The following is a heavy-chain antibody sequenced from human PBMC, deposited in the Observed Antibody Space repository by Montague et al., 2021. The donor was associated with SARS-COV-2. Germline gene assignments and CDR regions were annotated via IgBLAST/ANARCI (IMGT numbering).Heavy chain of an antibody. V-gene: IGHV3-74*01. CDR1: GFTFRSYW. CDR3: ARSIGDFWSGYEDYYSAMGV. CDR2: INSDGSST. Sequence: SLRLSCAASGFTFRSYWMHWVRQAPGKGLVWVSRINSDGSSTGYADSVKGRLIISRDNAKNTLYLQMNSLRAEDTAVYYCARSIGDFWSGYEDYYSAMGVWGQGTTVTVSS. D-gene: IGHD3-3*01. J-gene: IGHJ6*02.